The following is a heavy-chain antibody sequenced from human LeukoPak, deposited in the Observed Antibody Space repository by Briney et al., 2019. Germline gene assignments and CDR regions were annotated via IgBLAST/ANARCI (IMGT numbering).Heavy chain of an antibody. CDR3: ARDQYDTWSRRGNFDS. CDR2: ISYDGSNK. V-gene: IGHV3-30-3*01. Sequence: SCKVSGYTLTELSMHWVRQAPGKGLEWVAVISYDGSNKYYADSVKGRFTISRDNSKKTLYLQMNSLRAEDTAVYYCARDQYDTWSRRGNFDSWGQGTLVIVSS. D-gene: IGHD3-3*01. CDR1: GYTLTELS. J-gene: IGHJ4*02.